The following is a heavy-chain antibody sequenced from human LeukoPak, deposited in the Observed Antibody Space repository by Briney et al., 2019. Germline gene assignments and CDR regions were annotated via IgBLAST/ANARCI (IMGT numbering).Heavy chain of an antibody. Sequence: SETLSLTCTVSGGSISSSLYYWGWLRPPPGPGLEGDGSIYYSASSYYNSSLKSRVTISIDTSKNQFSLKLSSVTAADTAVYDCYMEAAAGEDAFDIWGQGTMVTVSS. J-gene: IGHJ3*02. CDR3: YMEAAAGEDAFDI. CDR2: IYYSASS. CDR1: GGSISSSLYY. D-gene: IGHD6-13*01. V-gene: IGHV4-39*01.